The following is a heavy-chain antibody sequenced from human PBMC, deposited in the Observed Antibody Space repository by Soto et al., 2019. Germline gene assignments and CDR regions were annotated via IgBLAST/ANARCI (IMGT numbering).Heavy chain of an antibody. CDR2: SIPIGGTG. CDR3: SRDGPHSRGSLFDY. CDR1: AGTFSCYS. Sequence: SSVKFSCKACAGTFSCYSISWVLQAPGQGLEWMGGSIPIGGTGNYAQKFQVRVTITADECTWTGYRELSSRRSEDTSLYYWSRDGPHSRGSLFDYWGKGILVPASS. V-gene: IGHV1-69*13. J-gene: IGHJ4*02. D-gene: IGHD3-22*01.